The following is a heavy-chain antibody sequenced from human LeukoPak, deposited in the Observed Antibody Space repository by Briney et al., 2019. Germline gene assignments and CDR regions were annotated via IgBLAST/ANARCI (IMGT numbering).Heavy chain of an antibody. CDR2: IYYSGST. V-gene: IGHV4-30-4*08. CDR3: ARTTMIVVDRTFDY. Sequence: YWIGWIRQPPGKGLEWIGYIYYSGSTYYNPSLKSRVTISVDTSKNQFSLKLSSVTAADTAVYYCARTTMIVVDRTFDYWGQGTLVTVSS. CDR1: Y. J-gene: IGHJ4*02. D-gene: IGHD3-22*01.